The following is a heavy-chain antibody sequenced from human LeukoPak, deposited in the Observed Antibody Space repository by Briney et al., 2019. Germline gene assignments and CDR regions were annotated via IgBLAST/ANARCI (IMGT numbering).Heavy chain of an antibody. J-gene: IGHJ4*02. CDR2: MHYSGST. CDR3: ARGLRWDLTISGTSTFDY. D-gene: IGHD1-26*01. CDR1: GGSVSSGSYY. Sequence: SETLSLTCTVSGGSVSSGSYYWSWIRQPPGKGLEWIGYMHYSGSTNYNPSLKSRVTISIDTSKNQFSLRLSSVTAADTAVYYCARGLRWDLTISGTSTFDYWGQGSLITVSS. V-gene: IGHV4-61*01.